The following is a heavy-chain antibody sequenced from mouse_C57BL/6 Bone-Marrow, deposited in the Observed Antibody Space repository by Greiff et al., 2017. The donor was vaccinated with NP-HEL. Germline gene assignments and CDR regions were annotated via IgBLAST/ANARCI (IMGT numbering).Heavy chain of an antibody. CDR1: GFTFSDYY. V-gene: IGHV5-16*01. D-gene: IGHD1-1*01. J-gene: IGHJ4*01. CDR2: INYDGSST. Sequence: DVKLVESEGGLVQPGSSMKLSCTASGFTFSDYYMAWVRQVPEKGLEWVANINYDGSSTYYLDSLKSRFIISRDNAKNILYLQMSSLKSEDTATYYCARLRYYAMDYWGQGTSVTVSS. CDR3: ARLRYYAMDY.